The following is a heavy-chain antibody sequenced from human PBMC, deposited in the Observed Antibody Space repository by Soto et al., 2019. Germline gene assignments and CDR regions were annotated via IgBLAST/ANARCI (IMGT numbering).Heavy chain of an antibody. D-gene: IGHD1-7*01. CDR2: IDWDDDK. J-gene: IGHJ5*02. CDR1: GFSLSTSGMC. CDR3: ARTLTGTRWFDP. Sequence: SGPTLVNPXQTLTLTCTFSGFSLSTSGMCVSWIRQPPGKALGWLALIDWDDDKYYSTSLKTRLTISKDTSKNQVVLTMTNMDPVDTATYYCARTLTGTRWFDPWGQGTLVTVSS. V-gene: IGHV2-70*01.